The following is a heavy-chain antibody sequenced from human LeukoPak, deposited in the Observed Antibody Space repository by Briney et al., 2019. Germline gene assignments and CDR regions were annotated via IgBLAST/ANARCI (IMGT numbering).Heavy chain of an antibody. CDR1: GYTFTGYY. Sequence: ASVKVSCKASGYTFTGYYMHWVRQAPGQGLEWMGWINPNSGGTNYAQKLQGRVTMTTDTSTSTAYMELRSLRSDDTAVYYCARGGMDCSKGVCYGSNWFDPWGQGTLVTVSS. CDR2: INPNSGGT. D-gene: IGHD2-8*01. CDR3: ARGGMDCSKGVCYGSNWFDP. V-gene: IGHV1-2*02. J-gene: IGHJ5*02.